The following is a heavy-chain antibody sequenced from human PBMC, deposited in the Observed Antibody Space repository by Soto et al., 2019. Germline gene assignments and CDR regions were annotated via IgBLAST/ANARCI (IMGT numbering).Heavy chain of an antibody. D-gene: IGHD4-4*01. V-gene: IGHV1-69*06. CDR2: SIPIFDTA. CDR1: GGTFSSYA. CDR3: ASSRGDLREAGYSWHYYYSGMDV. Sequence: QVQLVQSGAEVKKPGSSVKVSCKASGGTFSSYAISWLRQAPGQGLEWMGGSIPIFDTANYAQKFQGRVTITADKSKRTAYMELSRLRSEYTAVYYCASSRGDLREAGYSWHYYYSGMDVWCQGTTVTVSS. J-gene: IGHJ6*02.